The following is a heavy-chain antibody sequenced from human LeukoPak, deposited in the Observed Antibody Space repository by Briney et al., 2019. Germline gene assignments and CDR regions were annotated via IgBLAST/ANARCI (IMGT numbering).Heavy chain of an antibody. CDR3: AKDWVPNYYDSSGPLGLFDY. J-gene: IGHJ4*02. CDR1: GFTFSSYA. D-gene: IGHD3-22*01. V-gene: IGHV3-23*01. Sequence: GSLRLSCAASGFTFSSYAMSWVRQAPGKGLGWVSGISGSGNMTYYPDSVKGRFTISRDNSKNTLYLQMNSLRAEDTAVYYCAKDWVPNYYDSSGPLGLFDYWGQGTLVTVSS. CDR2: ISGSGNMT.